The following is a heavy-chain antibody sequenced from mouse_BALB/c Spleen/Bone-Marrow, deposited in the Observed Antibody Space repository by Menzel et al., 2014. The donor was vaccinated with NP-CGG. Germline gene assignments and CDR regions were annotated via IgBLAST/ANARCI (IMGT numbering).Heavy chain of an antibody. CDR2: ISSGSSTI. D-gene: IGHD1-1*01. CDR1: GFTFSSFG. J-gene: IGHJ2*01. V-gene: IGHV5-17*02. CDR3: ARSGSSSGYFDY. Sequence: EVMLVESGGGLVQPGGSRKLSCAASGFTFSSFGMHWVRQAPEKGLEWVAHISSGSSTIYYADTVMGRFTISRDNPKNTLFLQMTSLRSEDTAMYYCARSGSSSGYFDYWGQGTTLTVSS.